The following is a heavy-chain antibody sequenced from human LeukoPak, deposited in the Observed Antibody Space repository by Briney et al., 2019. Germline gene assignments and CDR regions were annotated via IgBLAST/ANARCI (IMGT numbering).Heavy chain of an antibody. V-gene: IGHV1-8*01. CDR2: MNPNSGNT. CDR1: GYTFTSYD. Sequence: ASVKVSCKASGYTFTSYDINWVRQATGQGLEWMGWMNPNSGNTGYAQKFQGRVTMTRDTSISTAYMELSRLRSDDTAVYYCARPVLKGYDNCGYWGQGTLVTVSS. D-gene: IGHD1-20*01. J-gene: IGHJ4*02. CDR3: ARPVLKGYDNCGY.